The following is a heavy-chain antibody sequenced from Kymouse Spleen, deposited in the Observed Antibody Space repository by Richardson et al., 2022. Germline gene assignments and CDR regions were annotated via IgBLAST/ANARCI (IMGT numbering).Heavy chain of an antibody. D-gene: IGHD3-10*01. Sequence: QLQLQESGPGLVKPSETLSLTCTVSGGSISSSSYYWGWIRQPPGKGLEWIGSIYYSGSTYYNPSLKSRVTISVDTSKNQFSLKLSSVTAADTAVYYCAGITMVRGVPFDYWGQGTLVTVSS. CDR2: IYYSGST. J-gene: IGHJ4*02. CDR3: AGITMVRGVPFDY. CDR1: GGSISSSSYY. V-gene: IGHV4-39*01.